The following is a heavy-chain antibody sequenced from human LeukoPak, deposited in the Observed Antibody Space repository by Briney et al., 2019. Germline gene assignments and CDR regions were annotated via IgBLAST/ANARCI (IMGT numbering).Heavy chain of an antibody. CDR3: ARSTYCGGDCYPIYYYYYGMDV. D-gene: IGHD2-21*02. V-gene: IGHV3-7*01. CDR2: IKQDGGEK. Sequence: PGGSLRLSCAASGFTFSSYWMSWVRQAPGKGLEWVANIKQDGGEKYYVDSVKGRFTISRDNAKNSLYLQMNSLRAEDTAVYYCARSTYCGGDCYPIYYYYYGMDVWGQGTTVTVSS. J-gene: IGHJ6*02. CDR1: GFTFSSYW.